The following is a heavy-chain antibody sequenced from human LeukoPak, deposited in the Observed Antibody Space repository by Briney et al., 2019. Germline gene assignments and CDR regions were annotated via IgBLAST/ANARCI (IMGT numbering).Heavy chain of an antibody. CDR3: ARGIFGVIINAFDI. D-gene: IGHD3-3*01. J-gene: IGHJ3*02. V-gene: IGHV4-59*01. CDR2: IYYSGST. Sequence: SETLSLTCTVSGGSISSYYWNWIRQPPGKGLEWIGYIYYSGSTNYNPSLRSRVIISVDTSKNQFSLKLSSVTAADTAVYYCARGIFGVIINAFDIWGQGTMVTVSS. CDR1: GGSISSYY.